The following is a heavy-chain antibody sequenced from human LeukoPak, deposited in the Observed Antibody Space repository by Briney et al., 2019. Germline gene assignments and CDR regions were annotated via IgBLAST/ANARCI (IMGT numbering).Heavy chain of an antibody. J-gene: IGHJ4*02. CDR1: GFTFSSYG. CDR2: ISYDGSNK. V-gene: IGHV3-30*03. D-gene: IGHD2-15*01. Sequence: GGSLRLSCAASGFTFSSYGMHWVRQAPGKGLEWVAVISYDGSNKYYADSVKGRFTISRDNSKNTLYLQMNSLRAEDTAVYYCAIYCSGGSCDYWGQGTLVTVSS. CDR3: AIYCSGGSCDY.